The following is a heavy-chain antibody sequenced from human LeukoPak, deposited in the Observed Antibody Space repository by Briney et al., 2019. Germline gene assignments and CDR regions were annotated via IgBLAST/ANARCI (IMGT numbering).Heavy chain of an antibody. V-gene: IGHV3-30*18. J-gene: IGHJ4*02. CDR3: AKDVKFSWPFYFDY. Sequence: GGSLRLSCAASGFTVISYGMHCGRQAPGKGLWCLAFVSYDGSKKYYSDSVKGRFTISRDNSKNTLFLQMNSLSAEETAVYSCAKDVKFSWPFYFDYWGQGILVTVSS. CDR1: GFTVISYG. CDR2: VSYDGSKK. D-gene: IGHD5-12*01.